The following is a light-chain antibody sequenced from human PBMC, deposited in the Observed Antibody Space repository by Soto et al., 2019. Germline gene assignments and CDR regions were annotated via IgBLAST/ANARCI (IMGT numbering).Light chain of an antibody. J-gene: IGKJ1*01. CDR3: QQYGRT. CDR2: GAS. Sequence: EIVLTPSPGTLSLSPWERATLSCRASQSVSSSYLAWYQQKPGQAPRLLIYGASSRATGIPDRFSGSGSGTDFTLTISRLEPEDFAVYYCQQYGRTFGQGTKVDI. V-gene: IGKV3-20*01. CDR1: QSVSSSY.